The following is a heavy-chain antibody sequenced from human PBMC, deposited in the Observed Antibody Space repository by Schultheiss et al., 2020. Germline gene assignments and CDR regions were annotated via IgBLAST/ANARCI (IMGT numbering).Heavy chain of an antibody. CDR1: GFTFDDYA. J-gene: IGHJ6*02. D-gene: IGHD6-6*01. Sequence: GGSLRLSFAASGFTFDDYAMHWVRQAPGKGLEWVSGISWNSGSIGYADSVKGRFTISRDNAKNSLYLQMNSLRAEDTALYYCFSAPNYYGMDVWGQGTTVTGSS. CDR2: ISWNSGSI. V-gene: IGHV3-9*01. CDR3: FSAPNYYGMDV.